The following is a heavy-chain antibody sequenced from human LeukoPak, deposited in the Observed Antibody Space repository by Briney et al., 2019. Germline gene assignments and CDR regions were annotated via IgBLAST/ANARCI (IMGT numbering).Heavy chain of an antibody. J-gene: IGHJ5*02. CDR1: GFTFGDYA. D-gene: IGHD3-10*01. V-gene: IGHV3-30*04. CDR3: ARDRSQEFDP. CDR2: ISSDGTNK. Sequence: GGSLRLSCTASGFTFGDYAMSWVRQAPGKGLEWVAVISSDGTNKDHADSVKGRFSISRDNSKNTLYLQMNRLRADDTAVYYCARDRSQEFDPWGQGTLVTVSS.